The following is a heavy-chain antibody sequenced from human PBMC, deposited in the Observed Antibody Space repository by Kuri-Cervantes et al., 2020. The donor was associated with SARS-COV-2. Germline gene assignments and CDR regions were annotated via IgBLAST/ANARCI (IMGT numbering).Heavy chain of an antibody. CDR2: IYPSDSDT. V-gene: IGHV5-51*01. J-gene: IGHJ4*02. CDR3: ARRGSATTFLDY. Sequence: GGSLRLSCGGSGYTFTTHWIGWLRQMPGKGLEWMGVIYPSDSDTGYSPSFQGQIIISVDRSINTAYLQWSSLKPSDTAIYYCARRGSATTFLDYWGQGTQVTVSS. D-gene: IGHD2-15*01. CDR1: GYTFTTHW.